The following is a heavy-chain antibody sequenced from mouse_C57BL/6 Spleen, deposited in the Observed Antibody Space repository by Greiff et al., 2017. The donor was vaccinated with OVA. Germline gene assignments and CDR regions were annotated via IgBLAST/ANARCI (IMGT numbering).Heavy chain of an antibody. CDR1: GYAFTNYL. Sequence: QFQLQQSGAELVRPGTSVKVSCKASGYAFTNYLIEWVKQRPGQGLEWIGVINPGSGGTNYNEKFKGKATLTADKSSSTAYMQLSSLTSEDSAVYFCARDYPGAYWGQGTLVTVSA. V-gene: IGHV1-54*01. CDR2: INPGSGGT. D-gene: IGHD5-5*01. CDR3: ARDYPGAY. J-gene: IGHJ3*01.